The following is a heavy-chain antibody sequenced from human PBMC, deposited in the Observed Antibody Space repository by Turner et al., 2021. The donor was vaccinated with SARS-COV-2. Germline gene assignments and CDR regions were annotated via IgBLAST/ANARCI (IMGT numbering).Heavy chain of an antibody. CDR3: ARGFLEWFVSPFDP. CDR2: INPHSGGT. J-gene: IGHJ5*02. CDR1: GYTFTGHS. D-gene: IGHD3-3*01. V-gene: IGHV1-2*02. Sequence: QVQLMQSGAEVKKPGASVKVSCTASGYTFTGHSIHWVRQALGQGLEWMGWINPHSGGTEYAQKFQGRVTMTRDTSISTAYMELSGLKSDDTAVYYCARGFLEWFVSPFDPWGQGTLVTVSS.